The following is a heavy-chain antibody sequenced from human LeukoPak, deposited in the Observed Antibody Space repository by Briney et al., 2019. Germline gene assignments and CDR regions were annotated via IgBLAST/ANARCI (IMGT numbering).Heavy chain of an antibody. D-gene: IGHD3-10*01. CDR2: SDPEDGET. J-gene: IGHJ3*02. V-gene: IGHV1-24*01. CDR3: ATAYGSGSDEAFDI. Sequence: ASVKVSCKVSGYTLTELSMHWVRQAPGKGLEWMGGSDPEDGETIYAQKFQGRVTMTEDTSTDTAYMELSSLRSEDTAVYYCATAYGSGSDEAFDIWGQGTMVTVSS. CDR1: GYTLTELS.